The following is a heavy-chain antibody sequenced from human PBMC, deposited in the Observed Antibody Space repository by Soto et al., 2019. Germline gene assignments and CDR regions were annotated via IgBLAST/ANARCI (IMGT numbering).Heavy chain of an antibody. D-gene: IGHD6-19*01. CDR2: ISAYNGKT. CDR3: TRDHIAVAGTFDH. V-gene: IGHV1-18*01. J-gene: IGHJ4*02. CDR1: GYAFTSYG. Sequence: ASVKVSCKASGYAFTSYGISWVRQAPGQGLEWMGWISAYNGKTNYPQKLQDRVTMTTDTSTSTAYMELRSLRSDDTAVYYCTRDHIAVAGTFDHWGQGTLVTSPQ.